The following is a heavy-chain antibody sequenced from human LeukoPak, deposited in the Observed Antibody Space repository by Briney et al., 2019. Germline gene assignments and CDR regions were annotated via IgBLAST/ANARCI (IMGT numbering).Heavy chain of an antibody. CDR3: ARGCGSTSRSTGNLDY. CDR1: GGSFSGYY. CDR2: INHSGST. V-gene: IGHV4-34*01. D-gene: IGHD2-2*01. Sequence: SETLSLTCAVYGGSFSGYYWSWIRQPPGKGLEWIGEINHSGSTNYNPSLKSRVTISIDRSKNQFSLRLSSVTAADTAVYYCARGCGSTSRSTGNLDYWGQGTLVTVSS. J-gene: IGHJ4*02.